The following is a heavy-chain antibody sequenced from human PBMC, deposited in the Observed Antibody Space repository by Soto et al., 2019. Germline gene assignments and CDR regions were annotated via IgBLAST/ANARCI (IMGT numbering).Heavy chain of an antibody. CDR2: ISGSGGST. V-gene: IGHV3-23*01. CDR1: GFTFSSYA. Sequence: GGSRLSCAASGFTFSSYAMSWVRQAPGKGLEWVSAISGSGGSTYYADSVKGRFTISRDNSKNTLYLQMNSLRAEDTAVYYCAKDRAVYYYDSSGYASDYWGQGTLVTVAS. CDR3: AKDRAVYYYDSSGYASDY. J-gene: IGHJ4*02. D-gene: IGHD3-22*01.